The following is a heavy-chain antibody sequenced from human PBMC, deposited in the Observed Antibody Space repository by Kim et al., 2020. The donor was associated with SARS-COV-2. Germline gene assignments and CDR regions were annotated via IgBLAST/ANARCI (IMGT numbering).Heavy chain of an antibody. D-gene: IGHD1-26*01. J-gene: IGHJ4*02. V-gene: IGHV3-66*04. Sequence: TYYADPVKSRLTISRDNSKNTLYLQMNSLRAEDTAVYYCAGPSGSYYPDYWGQGTLVIVSS. CDR3: AGPSGSYYPDY. CDR2: T.